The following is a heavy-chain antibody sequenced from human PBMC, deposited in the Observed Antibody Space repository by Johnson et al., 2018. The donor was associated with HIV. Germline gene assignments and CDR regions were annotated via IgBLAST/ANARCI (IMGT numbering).Heavy chain of an antibody. CDR1: GFTFSTYA. CDR2: MRVIDGRP. J-gene: IGHJ3*02. CDR3: AKDLRGIAGAIDAFDI. V-gene: IGHV3-23*04. D-gene: IGHD6-19*01. Sequence: VQLVESGGGLVQPGGSLRLSCTASGFTFSTYAMSWVRQAPGKGLEWVSSMRVIDGRPYYADSVKGRSTISRDNSKSTVYLQMNSLRVEDTAVYYCAKDLRGIAGAIDAFDIWGQGTMVTVSS.